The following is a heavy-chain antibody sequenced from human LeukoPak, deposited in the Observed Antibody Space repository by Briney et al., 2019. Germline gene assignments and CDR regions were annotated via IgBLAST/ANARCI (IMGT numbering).Heavy chain of an antibody. CDR2: IIPIFGTA. CDR3: ARARENYDFWSTNYYYYYMDV. J-gene: IGHJ6*03. V-gene: IGHV1-69*05. Sequence: ASVKVSCKASGYTFTGYYMHWVRQAPGQGLEWMGGIIPIFGTANYAQKFQGRVTITTDESTSTAYMELSSLRSEDTAVYYCARARENYDFWSTNYYYYYMDVWGKGTTVTVSS. D-gene: IGHD3-3*01. CDR1: GYTFTGYY.